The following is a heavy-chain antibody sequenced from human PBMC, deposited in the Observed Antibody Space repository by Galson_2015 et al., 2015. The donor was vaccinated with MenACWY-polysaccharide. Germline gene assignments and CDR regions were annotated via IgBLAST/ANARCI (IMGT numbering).Heavy chain of an antibody. J-gene: IGHJ2*01. CDR2: ISGNDGDK. Sequence: SVKVSCKASGYTFTNHFTTWVRQAPGQGLEWMGWISGNDGDKDYAQKFQGRVTMTTDTSTSTVYMDLRSLKSDDTAIYYCASSSSNYVYYSHLVVRGSLLTVSS. CDR1: GYTFTNHF. D-gene: IGHD4-11*01. CDR3: ASSSSNYVYYSHL. V-gene: IGHV1-18*01.